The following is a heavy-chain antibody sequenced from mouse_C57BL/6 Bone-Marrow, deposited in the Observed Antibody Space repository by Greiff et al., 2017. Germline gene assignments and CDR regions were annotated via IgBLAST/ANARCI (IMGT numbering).Heavy chain of an antibody. Sequence: EVQLQQSGAELVRPGASVKLSCTASGFNFQADYMPWVKQGPEQGLEWIGWINPENGDTEYASKFQGKAPITAYTSSNTAYLQLSSLTSEDPAVYYCTTSPNTAVDYWGQGTTLTVSS. J-gene: IGHJ2*01. CDR1: GFNFQADY. CDR2: INPENGDT. D-gene: IGHD1-2*01. CDR3: TTSPNTAVDY. V-gene: IGHV14-4*01.